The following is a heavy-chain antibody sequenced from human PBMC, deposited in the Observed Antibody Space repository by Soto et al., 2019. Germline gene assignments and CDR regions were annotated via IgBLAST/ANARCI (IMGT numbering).Heavy chain of an antibody. Sequence: RASVKVSCKASGYGFTIYGLGWVRQAPGQGLEWMAWISPYNGNANYAQKFQGRVSMTTDTSTSTAYMELRSLRSDDTAVYYCARDLGFSSSKALDFWGQGTLVTVSS. V-gene: IGHV1-18*01. D-gene: IGHD6-19*01. CDR1: GYGFTIYG. CDR2: ISPYNGNA. CDR3: ARDLGFSSSKALDF. J-gene: IGHJ4*02.